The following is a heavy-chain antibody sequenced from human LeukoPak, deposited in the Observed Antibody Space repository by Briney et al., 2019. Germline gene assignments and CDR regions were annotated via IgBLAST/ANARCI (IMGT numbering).Heavy chain of an antibody. V-gene: IGHV3-48*04. J-gene: IGHJ3*02. CDR2: ISSSSSTI. CDR3: ARGGPMGRGYSYSVAFDI. D-gene: IGHD5-18*01. CDR1: GFTFSSYS. Sequence: GGSLRLSCAASGFTFSSYSMNWVRQAPGRGLEWVSYISSSSSTIYYADSVKGRFTISRDNSKNSLYLQMHSLRAEDTAVYYCARGGPMGRGYSYSVAFDIWGQGTMVTVSS.